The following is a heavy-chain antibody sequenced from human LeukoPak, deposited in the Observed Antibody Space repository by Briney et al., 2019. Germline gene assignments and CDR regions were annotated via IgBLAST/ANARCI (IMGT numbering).Heavy chain of an antibody. CDR1: GFTISSYD. D-gene: IGHD2-15*01. CDR2: IGVAGDT. CDR3: TREFCGSRAACAGGFYYDI. J-gene: IGHJ2*01. Sequence: PGGSLRLSCAASGFTISSYDFHWVRQAPGKGLEWVSAIGVAGDTYYADSVKGRFTISRENAANSLYLQMHSLRAGDTALYYCTREFCGSRAACAGGFYYDIWGRGTLVTVSS. V-gene: IGHV3-13*01.